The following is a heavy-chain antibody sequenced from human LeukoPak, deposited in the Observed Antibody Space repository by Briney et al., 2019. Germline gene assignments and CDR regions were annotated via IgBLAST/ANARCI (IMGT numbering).Heavy chain of an antibody. Sequence: SETLSLTCTVSGGSISSSSHYWGWIRQPPGKGLEWIGSIYYSGSTYYNPSLKSRVTISVDTSKNQFSLKLSSVTAADTAVYYCARAAAAGAFDYWGQGTLVTVSS. D-gene: IGHD6-13*01. J-gene: IGHJ4*02. CDR2: IYYSGST. V-gene: IGHV4-39*07. CDR3: ARAAAAGAFDY. CDR1: GGSISSSSHY.